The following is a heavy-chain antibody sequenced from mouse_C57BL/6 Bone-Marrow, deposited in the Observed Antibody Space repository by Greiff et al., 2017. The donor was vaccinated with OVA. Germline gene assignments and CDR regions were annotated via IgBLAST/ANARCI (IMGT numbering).Heavy chain of an antibody. J-gene: IGHJ2*01. CDR2: ISYDGSN. Sequence: EVQLVESGPGLVKPSQSLSLTCSVTGYSITSGYYWNWIRQFPGNKLEWMGYISYDGSNNYNPSLKNRISITRDTSKNQFFLKLNSVTTEDTSTYYCAREGITTVVASYYFDYWGQGTTLTVSS. V-gene: IGHV3-6*01. CDR1: GYSITSGYY. CDR3: AREGITTVVASYYFDY. D-gene: IGHD1-1*01.